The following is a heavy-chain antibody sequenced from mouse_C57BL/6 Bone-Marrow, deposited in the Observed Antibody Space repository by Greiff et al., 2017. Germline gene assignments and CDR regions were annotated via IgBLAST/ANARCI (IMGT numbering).Heavy chain of an antibody. Sequence: QVQLQQPGAELVKPGASVKLSCKASGYTFTSYWMHWVKQRPGQGLEWIGMIHPYSGSTNYNEKFKSKATLTVDQSSSTAYMQLSSLTSEDSAVYYCAAVYDYDETYWGQGTLVTVSA. CDR3: AAVYDYDETY. J-gene: IGHJ3*01. CDR2: IHPYSGST. V-gene: IGHV1-64*01. CDR1: GYTFTSYW. D-gene: IGHD2-4*01.